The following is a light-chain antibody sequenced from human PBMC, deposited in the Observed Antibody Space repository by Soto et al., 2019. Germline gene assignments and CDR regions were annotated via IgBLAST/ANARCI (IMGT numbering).Light chain of an antibody. CDR1: SSDVGGYNY. CDR3: NSYTSSSTL. Sequence: QSVLTQPASVSGSPGQSITISCTGTSSDVGGYNYVSWYQQHPGKAPKLMIYAVTDRPSGVSSRFSGSKSGNTASLTISGLQAEDEADYYCNSYTSSSTLFGTGTKVTVL. J-gene: IGLJ1*01. CDR2: AVT. V-gene: IGLV2-14*01.